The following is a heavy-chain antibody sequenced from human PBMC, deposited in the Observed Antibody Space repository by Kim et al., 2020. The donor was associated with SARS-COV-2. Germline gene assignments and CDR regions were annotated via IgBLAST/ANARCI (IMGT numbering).Heavy chain of an antibody. D-gene: IGHD3-22*01. CDR3: ARDKWDYDSSGYTLDY. V-gene: IGHV3-33*05. J-gene: IGHJ4*02. Sequence: GGSLRLSCAASGFTFSSYGMYWVRQAPGKGLEWVAVISYDGSNKYYADSVKGRFTISRDNSKNTLYLQMNSLRAEDTAVYYCARDKWDYDSSGYTLDYWGQGTLVTVSS. CDR2: ISYDGSNK. CDR1: GFTFSSYG.